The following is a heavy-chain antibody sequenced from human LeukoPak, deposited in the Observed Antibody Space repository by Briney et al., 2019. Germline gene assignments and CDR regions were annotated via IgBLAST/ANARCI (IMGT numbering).Heavy chain of an antibody. J-gene: IGHJ1*01. CDR1: GYTFTSYG. V-gene: IGHV1-18*01. CDR2: ISAYNGNT. CDR3: ARGPTPYCGGDCPGAYFQH. Sequence: ASVKVSCKASGYTFTSYGISWVRQAPGQGLEWMGWISAYNGNTNYAQKLQGRVTMTTDTSTSTAYMELRSLRSDDTAVYYCARGPTPYCGGDCPGAYFQHWGQGTLVTVSS. D-gene: IGHD2-21*02.